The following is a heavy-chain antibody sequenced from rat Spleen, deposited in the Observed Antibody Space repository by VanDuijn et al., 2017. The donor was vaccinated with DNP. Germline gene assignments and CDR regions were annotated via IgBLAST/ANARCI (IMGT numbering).Heavy chain of an antibody. CDR2: IIYDGSST. Sequence: EVQLVESGGGLVQPGNSLKLSCAASGFTFSDYAMAWVRQSPKKGLGWVATIIYDGSSTYYRDSVKGRFTISRDYARSTLYLQMDSLRSEDTATYYCATLHTVAFDYWGQGVMVTVSS. J-gene: IGHJ2*01. CDR1: GFTFSDYA. CDR3: ATLHTVAFDY. D-gene: IGHD1-1*01. V-gene: IGHV5S10*01.